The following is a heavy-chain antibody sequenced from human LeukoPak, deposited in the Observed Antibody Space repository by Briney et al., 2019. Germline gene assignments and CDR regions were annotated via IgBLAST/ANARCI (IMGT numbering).Heavy chain of an antibody. CDR3: AKELYGNPSGY. V-gene: IGHV3-23*01. Sequence: GGSLRLSCEASGFTLRSSAMSWVRQAPGKELEWVSAISGDGGTISYAASVRGRFTISRDNAKNTLFLQMSSLRAGDTALYYCAKELYGNPSGYWGQGTRVTVSS. J-gene: IGHJ4*02. D-gene: IGHD2-8*01. CDR1: GFTLRSSA. CDR2: ISGDGGTI.